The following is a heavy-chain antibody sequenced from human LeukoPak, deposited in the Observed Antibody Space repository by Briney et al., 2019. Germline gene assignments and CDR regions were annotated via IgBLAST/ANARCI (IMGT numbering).Heavy chain of an antibody. J-gene: IGHJ4*02. Sequence: GGSLRLSCAASGFTFSSYWVHWVRQAPGMGLVWVSRINPDGTTTSYADSVKGRFTISRDNAKNTLYLQMNSLRAEDTAVYYCARGYSGSYRIDYWGQGTLVTVSS. D-gene: IGHD1-26*01. CDR1: GFTFSSYW. CDR2: INPDGTTT. V-gene: IGHV3-74*01. CDR3: ARGYSGSYRIDY.